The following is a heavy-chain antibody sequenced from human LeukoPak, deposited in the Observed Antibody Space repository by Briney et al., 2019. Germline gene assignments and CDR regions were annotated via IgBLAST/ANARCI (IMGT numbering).Heavy chain of an antibody. Sequence: ASVKVSCKASGGTFSSYAISWVRQAPGQGLEWMGGIIPIFGIANYAQKFQGRVTITTDESTSTAYMELSSLRSEDTAVYYCARDVTAVGYCSSTSCWAFDIWGQGTMVTVSS. D-gene: IGHD2-2*01. CDR3: ARDVTAVGYCSSTSCWAFDI. J-gene: IGHJ3*02. V-gene: IGHV1-69*05. CDR2: IIPIFGIA. CDR1: GGTFSSYA.